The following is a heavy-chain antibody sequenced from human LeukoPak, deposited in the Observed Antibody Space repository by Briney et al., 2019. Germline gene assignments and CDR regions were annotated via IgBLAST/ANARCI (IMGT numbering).Heavy chain of an antibody. D-gene: IGHD2-2*01. J-gene: IGHJ4*02. CDR3: ARVHSYCSSTSCLDY. CDR2: ISTYNVNT. Sequence: ASVKVSCKASGYTFTSYGISWVRQAPGQGLEWMGWISTYNVNTNYAQKLQGRVTMTTDISTSTAYMELRSLRSDDTAVYYCARVHSYCSSTSCLDYWGQGTLVTVSS. V-gene: IGHV1-18*01. CDR1: GYTFTSYG.